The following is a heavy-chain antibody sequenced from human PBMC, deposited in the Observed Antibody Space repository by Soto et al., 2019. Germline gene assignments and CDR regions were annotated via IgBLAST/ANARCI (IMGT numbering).Heavy chain of an antibody. Sequence: QVQLAESGGGVVQPGRSLTITCAASGFTLGTSGMHWVRQAPGKGLEWVAVISNDGGDKYYSDSVMGRFTISRDNSKNTLFLQMNSLRAEDTSVYFCAKEFFDSSGFYPSLDALDIWGQGTVVTVSS. D-gene: IGHD3-22*01. J-gene: IGHJ3*02. CDR3: AKEFFDSSGFYPSLDALDI. V-gene: IGHV3-30*18. CDR2: ISNDGGDK. CDR1: GFTLGTSG.